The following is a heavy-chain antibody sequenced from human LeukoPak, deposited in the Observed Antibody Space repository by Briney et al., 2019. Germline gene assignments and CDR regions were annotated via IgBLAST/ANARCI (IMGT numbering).Heavy chain of an antibody. Sequence: SETLSLTCTVSGGSISSYYWSWLRQPPGKGLEWIGYIYYSGSTNYNPSLKSRVTISVDTSKNQLSLKLSSVTAADTAVYYCAQGQRYFDWLGYYYYYMDVWGKGTTVTVSS. CDR2: IYYSGST. CDR1: GGSISSYY. J-gene: IGHJ6*03. V-gene: IGHV4-59*01. D-gene: IGHD3-9*01. CDR3: AQGQRYFDWLGYYYYYMDV.